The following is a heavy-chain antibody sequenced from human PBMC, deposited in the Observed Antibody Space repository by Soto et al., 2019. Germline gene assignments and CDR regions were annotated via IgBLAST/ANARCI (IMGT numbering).Heavy chain of an antibody. V-gene: IGHV3-23*01. CDR2: ISGSGGST. D-gene: IGHD2-21*02. CDR3: AKDVMAVTPKPFDY. Sequence: EVQLLESGGGLVQPGGSLRLSCAASGFSFSSYAMSWVRQAPGEGLEWVSAISGSGGSTYYADSVKGRFTISRDNSKNTLYLQLNSLRAEDTAIYYCAKDVMAVTPKPFDYWGQVTLVTVSS. J-gene: IGHJ4*02. CDR1: GFSFSSYA.